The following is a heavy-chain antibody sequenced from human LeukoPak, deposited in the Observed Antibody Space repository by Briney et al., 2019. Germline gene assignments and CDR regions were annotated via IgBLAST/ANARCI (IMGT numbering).Heavy chain of an antibody. D-gene: IGHD6-6*01. V-gene: IGHV3-30-3*02. J-gene: IGHJ4*02. CDR1: GFTFSSYA. Sequence: PGRSLRLSCAASGFTFSSYAMHWVRQAPGKGLEWVAVISYDGSNKYYADSVKGRFTISRDNSKNTLYLQMNSLRAEDTAVYYCAKYEQLGNWGQGTLVTVSS. CDR2: ISYDGSNK. CDR3: AKYEQLGN.